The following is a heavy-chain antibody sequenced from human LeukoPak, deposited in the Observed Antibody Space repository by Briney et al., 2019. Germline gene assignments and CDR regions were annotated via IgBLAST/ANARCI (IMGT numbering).Heavy chain of an antibody. J-gene: IGHJ3*02. CDR1: GGSISSYY. V-gene: IGHV4-59*01. Sequence: SETLSLTCTVSGGSISSYYWSRIRQPPGKGLEWIGYIYYSGSTNYNPSLKSRVTISVDTSKNQFSLKLSSVTAADTAVYYCARFLLDAFDIWGQGTMVTVSS. CDR3: ARFLLDAFDI. CDR2: IYYSGST.